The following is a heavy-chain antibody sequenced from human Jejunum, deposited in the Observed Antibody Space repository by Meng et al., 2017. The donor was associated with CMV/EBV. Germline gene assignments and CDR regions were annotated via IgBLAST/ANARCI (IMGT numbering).Heavy chain of an antibody. D-gene: IGHD6-6*01. Sequence: TGVSISRYYRNWIRQTPGRRLEWIGYNSHSGGTRRKHSLKSRVTMSADTSKSQPSLTLTSVTAADTAVYYCARLYGSSSDSPFDPWGQGTLVTVSS. CDR2: NSHSGGT. V-gene: IGHV4-59*01. CDR3: ARLYGSSSDSPFDP. CDR1: GVSISRYY. J-gene: IGHJ5*02.